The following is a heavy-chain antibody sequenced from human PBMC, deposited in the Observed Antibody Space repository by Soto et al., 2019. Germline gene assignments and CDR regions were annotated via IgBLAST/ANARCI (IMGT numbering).Heavy chain of an antibody. CDR1: GFTFGTYA. CDR3: AKVGGSSTFGSFDY. J-gene: IGHJ4*02. Sequence: EVQLLESGGDLVQPGGSLRLSCAASGFTFGTYAIHWVRQAPGKGLEWVSAISGNGGSTYYADSVKGRFTISRANSKNTLYLQMYSLGVEDTAIYYCAKVGGSSTFGSFDYWGQGTLVTVFS. V-gene: IGHV3-23*01. D-gene: IGHD6-13*01. CDR2: ISGNGGST.